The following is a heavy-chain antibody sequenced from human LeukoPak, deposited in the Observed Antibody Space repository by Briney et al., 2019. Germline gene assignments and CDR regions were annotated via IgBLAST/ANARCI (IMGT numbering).Heavy chain of an antibody. J-gene: IGHJ5*02. CDR1: GGSISSYY. Sequence: PSETLSLTCTVSGGSISSYYWSWIRQPAGKGLEWIGRIYTSGSTNYNPSLKGRVTMSVDTSKNQFSLKLSSVTAADTAVYYCARDLGQQPPYNWFDPWGQGTLVTVSS. V-gene: IGHV4-4*07. CDR2: IYTSGST. CDR3: ARDLGQQPPYNWFDP. D-gene: IGHD6-13*01.